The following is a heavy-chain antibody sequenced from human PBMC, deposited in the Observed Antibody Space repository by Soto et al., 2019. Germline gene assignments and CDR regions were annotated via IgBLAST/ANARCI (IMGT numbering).Heavy chain of an antibody. J-gene: IGHJ6*02. Sequence: QVQLVQSGAEVKKPGSSVKVSCKASGGTFSSYAISWVRQAPGQGLEWMGGIIPIFGTANYAQKFQGRVTITADESTSTAHMELSSLRSEDTAVYYCARSVGATTGAYYYYYYGMDVWGQGTTVTVSS. D-gene: IGHD1-26*01. CDR2: IIPIFGTA. V-gene: IGHV1-69*01. CDR3: ARSVGATTGAYYYYYYGMDV. CDR1: GGTFSSYA.